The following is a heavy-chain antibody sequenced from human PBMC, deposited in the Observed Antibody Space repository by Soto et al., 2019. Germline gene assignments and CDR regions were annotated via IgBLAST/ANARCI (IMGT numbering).Heavy chain of an antibody. Sequence: GGSLRLSCAATGFTFDDYSMHWVRQAPGKGLEWVSGISWNSGSIGYADSVKGRFTISRDNAKNSLYLQMNSLRAEDTALYYCAKDIDGYDDATVDYWGQGT. D-gene: IGHD5-12*01. V-gene: IGHV3-9*01. CDR3: AKDIDGYDDATVDY. J-gene: IGHJ4*02. CDR2: ISWNSGSI. CDR1: GFTFDDYS.